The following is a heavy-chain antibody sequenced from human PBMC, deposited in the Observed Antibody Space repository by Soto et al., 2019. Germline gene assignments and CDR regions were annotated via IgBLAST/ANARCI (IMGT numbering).Heavy chain of an antibody. CDR1: GYTFTSYY. D-gene: IGHD2-15*01. Sequence: ASVKVSCKASGYTFTSYYMHWVRQAPGQGLEWMGIINPSGGSTSYAQRFQGRVTMTRDTSTSTVYMELSSLRSEDTAVYYCARTGSLGCSGGSCNCSARPHFFDYWVQGTLVTAPQ. CDR2: INPSGGST. CDR3: ARTGSLGCSGGSCNCSARPHFFDY. J-gene: IGHJ4*02. V-gene: IGHV1-46*01.